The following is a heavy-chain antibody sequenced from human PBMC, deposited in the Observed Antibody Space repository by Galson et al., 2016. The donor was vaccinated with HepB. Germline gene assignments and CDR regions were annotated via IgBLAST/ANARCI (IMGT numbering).Heavy chain of an antibody. D-gene: IGHD3-10*02. J-gene: IGHJ6*02. CDR2: ISYDGTNT. V-gene: IGHV3-30*18. CDR1: GFTFSDYG. CDR3: AKEGGISTTMLDYYYHYDMDV. Sequence: SLRLSCAASGFTFSDYGMHWVRQAPGKGLEWVAVISYDGTNTYYVDSVKGLFTISRDNSKNTLFLQMDSLRREDTAAYYCAKEGGISTTMLDYYYHYDMDVWGQGTTVTVSS.